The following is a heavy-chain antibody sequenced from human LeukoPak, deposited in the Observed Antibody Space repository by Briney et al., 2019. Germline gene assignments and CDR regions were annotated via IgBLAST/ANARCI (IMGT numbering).Heavy chain of an antibody. Sequence: GGSLRLSCAASGFTVSSNYMSWVRQAPGEGLEWVSVIYSGGSTYYADSVKGRFTISRDNSKNTLYLQMNSLRAEDTAVYYCAREGYYYYYGMDVWGQGTTVTVS. J-gene: IGHJ6*02. CDR1: GFTVSSNY. CDR3: AREGYYYYYGMDV. CDR2: IYSGGST. V-gene: IGHV3-53*01.